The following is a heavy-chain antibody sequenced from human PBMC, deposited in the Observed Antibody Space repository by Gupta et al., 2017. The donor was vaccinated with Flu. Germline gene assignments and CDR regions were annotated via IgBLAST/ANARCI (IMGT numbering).Heavy chain of an antibody. CDR1: GFNFDYYG. CDR3: VKDIEERVSPADAFDI. D-gene: IGHD3-3*01. Sequence: EVHLEESGGALVQPGRSLRLSCAASGFNFDYYGMHWVRQVPGKGLAWVSSISWNSGRIGYADAVKGRFSISRDNVKKSLHLQMHSLRREDTALYYCVKDIEERVSPADAFDIWGQGTMVSVSS. V-gene: IGHV3-9*01. J-gene: IGHJ3*02. CDR2: ISWNSGRI.